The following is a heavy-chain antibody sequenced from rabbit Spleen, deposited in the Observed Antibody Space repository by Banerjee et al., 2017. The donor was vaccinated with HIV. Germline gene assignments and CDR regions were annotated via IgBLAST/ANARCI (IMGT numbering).Heavy chain of an antibody. Sequence: QSLEESGGGLVKPGASLTLTCKASGFDFNSGYDMCWVRQAPGKGLEWIACIYAGTSGITYYANWVISRFTITSDTNQNTVDLKMTSLTAADTATYFCARDPVIAGSAYYDLWGPGTLVTVS. CDR1: GFDFNSGYD. CDR3: ARDPVIAGSAYYDL. V-gene: IGHV1S40*01. D-gene: IGHD8-1*01. CDR2: IYAGTSGIT. J-gene: IGHJ4*01.